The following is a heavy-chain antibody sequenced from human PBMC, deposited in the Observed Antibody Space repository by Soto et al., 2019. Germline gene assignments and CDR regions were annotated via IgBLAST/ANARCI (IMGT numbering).Heavy chain of an antibody. CDR2: ISPDGSAR. V-gene: IGHV3-7*01. Sequence: EMQLVESGGDLGQPGGSLRLSCAGSGFTFRNHWMGWVSQAPGKGLEWVANISPDGSARGHVDCVAGRFTIARDIAKNSHYLQMNILRVDDTAVNYCTRNDLLGQGTLVTVSS. CDR3: TRNDL. J-gene: IGHJ5*02. CDR1: GFTFRNHW.